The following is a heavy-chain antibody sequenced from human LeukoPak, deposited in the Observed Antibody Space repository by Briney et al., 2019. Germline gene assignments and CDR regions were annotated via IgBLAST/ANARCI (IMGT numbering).Heavy chain of an antibody. Sequence: SETLSLTCAVYGGSFSGYYWSWIRQPPGKGLEWIGSIYYSGSTYYNPSLKSRVTISVDTSKNQFSLKLSSVTAADTAVYYCDGRGYYGSFDYWGQGTLVTVSS. CDR2: IYYSGST. CDR3: DGRGYYGSFDY. J-gene: IGHJ4*02. D-gene: IGHD3-22*01. CDR1: GGSFSGYY. V-gene: IGHV4-34*01.